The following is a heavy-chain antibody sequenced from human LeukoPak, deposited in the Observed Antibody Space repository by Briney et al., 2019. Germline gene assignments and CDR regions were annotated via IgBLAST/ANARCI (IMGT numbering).Heavy chain of an antibody. J-gene: IGHJ4*02. Sequence: MSSETLSLTCTVSGGSISSYYWSWIRQPAGKGLEWIGRIYTSGSTNYNPSLKSRVTMSVDTSKNQFSLKLSSVTAADTAVYYCARDPSNSGYDYLYYFDCWGQGTLVTVSS. CDR3: ARDPSNSGYDYLYYFDC. CDR1: GGSISSYY. D-gene: IGHD5-12*01. V-gene: IGHV4-4*07. CDR2: IYTSGST.